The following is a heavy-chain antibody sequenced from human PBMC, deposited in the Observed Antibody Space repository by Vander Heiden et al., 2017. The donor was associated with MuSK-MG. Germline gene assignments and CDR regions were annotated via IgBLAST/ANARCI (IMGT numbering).Heavy chain of an antibody. Sequence: QVQLVESGGGVVQPGRSLRLSCAASGFNFSSYGMHWVRQAPGKGLEWVAVIWYDGSNKYYADSVKGRFTISRDNSKNTLYLQMNSLRAEDTAVYYCARGAPRARYDAFDIWGQGTMVTVSS. D-gene: IGHD3-9*01. CDR1: GFNFSSYG. CDR2: IWYDGSNK. V-gene: IGHV3-33*01. CDR3: ARGAPRARYDAFDI. J-gene: IGHJ3*02.